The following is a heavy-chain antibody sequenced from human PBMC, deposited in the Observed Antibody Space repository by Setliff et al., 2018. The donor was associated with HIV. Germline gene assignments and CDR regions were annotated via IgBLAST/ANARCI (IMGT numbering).Heavy chain of an antibody. CDR1: GFTFSSYA. J-gene: IGHJ4*02. V-gene: IGHV3-30*01. Sequence: GGSLRLSCAASGFTFSSYAMHWVRQAPGKGLEWVAVISYDGNDKYYADSVKGRFTISRDNSKNTLDLQINSLRPEDTAVYYCVTRYCGESICPEFDYWGQGTLVTVSS. CDR2: ISYDGNDK. CDR3: VTRYCGESICPEFDY. D-gene: IGHD2-21*01.